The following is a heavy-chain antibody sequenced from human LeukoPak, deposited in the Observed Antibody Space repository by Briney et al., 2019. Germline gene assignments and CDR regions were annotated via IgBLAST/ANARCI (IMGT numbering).Heavy chain of an antibody. CDR2: FDPEDGET. CDR3: ATLAAAGFYFDY. D-gene: IGHD6-13*01. V-gene: IGHV1-24*01. Sequence: ASVKVSCKVSGYTLTELSMHWVRQAPGKGLEWMGGFDPEDGETIYAQKFQGRVTMTEDTSTDTAYMELSSLRSEDTAVYYCATLAAAGFYFDYWGQGTLVTVSS. J-gene: IGHJ4*02. CDR1: GYTLTELS.